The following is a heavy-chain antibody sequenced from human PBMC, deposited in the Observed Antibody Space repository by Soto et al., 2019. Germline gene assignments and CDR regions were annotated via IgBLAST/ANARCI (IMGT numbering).Heavy chain of an antibody. J-gene: IGHJ6*03. Sequence: GGSLRLSYAASGFTFSSYDMHWVRQATGKGLEWVSAIGTAGDTYYPGSVKGRFTISRENAKNSLYLQMNSLRAGDTALYYCARGWLATGGSLSYMDVWGKGTTVTVSS. CDR3: ARGWLATGGSLSYMDV. V-gene: IGHV3-13*01. D-gene: IGHD6-13*01. CDR1: GFTFSSYD. CDR2: IGTAGDT.